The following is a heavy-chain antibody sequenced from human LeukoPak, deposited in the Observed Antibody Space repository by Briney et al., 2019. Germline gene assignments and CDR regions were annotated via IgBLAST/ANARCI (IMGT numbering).Heavy chain of an antibody. CDR1: AFTLSSNH. CDR3: ARGPAGYN. J-gene: IGHJ4*02. V-gene: IGHV3-53*01. CDR2: IYSGGST. Sequence: GGSLRLSCAASAFTLSSNHMSWVRQAPGKGLEWVSVIYSGGSTDYADSVKGRFTISRDNSKNTLYLQMNSLRAEDTAVYHCARGPAGYNWGQGTLVTVSS. D-gene: IGHD1-1*01.